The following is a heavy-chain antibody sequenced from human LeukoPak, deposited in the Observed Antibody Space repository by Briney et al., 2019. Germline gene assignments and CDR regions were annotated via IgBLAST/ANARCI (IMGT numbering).Heavy chain of an antibody. CDR3: ARQPPGSGYQYRYYFDY. CDR2: IYFSGST. V-gene: IGHV4-31*03. D-gene: IGHD3-22*01. J-gene: IGHJ4*02. CDR1: GGSVNSGGYY. Sequence: SETLSLTCTVSGGSVNSGGYYWSWIRQYPGRGLEWIGYIYFSGSTLYNPSFESRVFISLDTSKNQFSLRLSSVTAADTAIYYCARQPPGSGYQYRYYFDYWGQGTLVTVSS.